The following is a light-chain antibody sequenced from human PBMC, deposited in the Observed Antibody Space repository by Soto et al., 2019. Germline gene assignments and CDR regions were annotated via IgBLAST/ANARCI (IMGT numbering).Light chain of an antibody. CDR3: QQYSMYPLT. CDR1: QSVSSTY. Sequence: VLTPSPATLSLSPGARATLSCRASQSVSSTYVAWYQQTPGQAPRLLIYDASRRATGVPDRFSGSGSGTDFTLTISGLEPEDFAVYFCQQYSMYPLTFGGGTKVDIK. CDR2: DAS. J-gene: IGKJ4*01. V-gene: IGKV3-20*01.